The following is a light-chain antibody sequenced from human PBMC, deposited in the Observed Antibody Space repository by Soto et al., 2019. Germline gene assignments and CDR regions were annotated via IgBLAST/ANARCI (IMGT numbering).Light chain of an antibody. CDR3: VSYAGSNNLYV. CDR1: SSDVGDYNY. V-gene: IGLV2-8*01. Sequence: QSALTQPPSASGSPGQSVTISCTGTSSDVGDYNYVSWYQQHPGKAPKLMIYEVSKRPSGVPYRFSGSKSGNTASPTVSGLQAEDEADYYCVSYAGSNNLYVFGTGTKLTVL. J-gene: IGLJ1*01. CDR2: EVS.